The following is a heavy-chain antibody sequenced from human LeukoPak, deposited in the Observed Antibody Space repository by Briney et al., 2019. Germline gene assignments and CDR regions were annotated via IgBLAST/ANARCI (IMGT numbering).Heavy chain of an antibody. CDR1: GGSISSGSYY. CDR3: ASRGTGYYYDSSGYLFDY. V-gene: IGHV4-39*07. Sequence: SETLSLTCTVSGGSISSGSYYWGWIRQPPGKGLEWIGSIYYSGSTYYNPSLKSRVTISVDTSKNQFSLKLSSVTAADTAVYYCASRGTGYYYDSSGYLFDYWGQGTLVTVSS. D-gene: IGHD3-22*01. J-gene: IGHJ4*02. CDR2: IYYSGST.